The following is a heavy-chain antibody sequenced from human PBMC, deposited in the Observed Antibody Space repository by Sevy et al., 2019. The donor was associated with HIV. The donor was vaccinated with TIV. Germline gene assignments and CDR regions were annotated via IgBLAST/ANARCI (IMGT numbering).Heavy chain of an antibody. Sequence: ASVKVSCKASGYTFTSYGISWVRQAPGQGLEWMGGISAYNGNTNYAQKLQGRVTMTTDTSTSTAYMELRSLRSDDTAVYYCARDDCSSTSCQPYYYYGMDVWGQGTTVTVSS. V-gene: IGHV1-18*01. CDR3: ARDDCSSTSCQPYYYYGMDV. CDR1: GYTFTSYG. CDR2: ISAYNGNT. D-gene: IGHD2-2*01. J-gene: IGHJ6*02.